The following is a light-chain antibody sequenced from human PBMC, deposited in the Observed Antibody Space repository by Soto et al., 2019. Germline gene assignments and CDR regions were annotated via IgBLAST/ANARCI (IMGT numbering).Light chain of an antibody. CDR1: QGLNTN. V-gene: IGKV1-9*01. J-gene: IGKJ3*01. CDR3: QQSNNYFT. Sequence: IQLTQSPSSLSASVGDRVTITCRTSQGLNTNLAWYQQKPGKAPNLLIYGASTLQKGVPSRFSGNGSGTVFTLTISSLQPEDLATYYCQQSNNYFTFGPGTKVDIK. CDR2: GAS.